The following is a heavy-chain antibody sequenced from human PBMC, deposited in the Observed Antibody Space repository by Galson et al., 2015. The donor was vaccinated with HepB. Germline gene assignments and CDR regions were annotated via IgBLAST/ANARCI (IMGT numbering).Heavy chain of an antibody. CDR1: GFSFISYG. CDR3: ARDSFYSYYRGERAY. D-gene: IGHD3-10*01. CDR2: IWYDGSNK. Sequence: SLRLSCAASGFSFISYGMHWVRQAPGKGLEWVAVIWYDGSNKYLGDSVKGRFTISRDTAKSTLDLQMNNLRVEDSVVYFCARDSFYSYYRGERAYWGQGTLVTVSS. J-gene: IGHJ4*02. V-gene: IGHV3-33*01.